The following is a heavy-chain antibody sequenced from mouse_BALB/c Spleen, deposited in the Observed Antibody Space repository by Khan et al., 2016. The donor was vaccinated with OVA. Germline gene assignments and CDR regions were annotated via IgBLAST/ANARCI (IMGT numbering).Heavy chain of an antibody. CDR2: IDPANGYT. J-gene: IGHJ2*01. CDR3: ARVYYNGCSY. CDR1: GFNLTNTY. Sequence: EVQLQESGAELVKPGASVKLSCTVSGFNLTNTYMHWVKQRPEQGLEWIGRIDPANGYTNYDPKFQGKATITADKSSNTAYLQLSSLTSEDSAVYFCARVYYNGCSYWAQGTTPTVSS. V-gene: IGHV14-3*02. D-gene: IGHD1-1*01.